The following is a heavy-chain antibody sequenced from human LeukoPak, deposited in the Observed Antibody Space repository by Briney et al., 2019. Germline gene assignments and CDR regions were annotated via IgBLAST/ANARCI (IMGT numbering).Heavy chain of an antibody. Sequence: ASVTVSCKASGYTFTSYGISWVRQAPGQGLEWMGWISAYNVNTNYAQKLQGRVTMATDTSTSTAYMELRSLRSDDTAVYYCARDSIFGVVNVPDYWGQGTLVTVSS. D-gene: IGHD3-3*01. CDR1: GYTFTSYG. V-gene: IGHV1-18*01. CDR2: ISAYNVNT. J-gene: IGHJ4*02. CDR3: ARDSIFGVVNVPDY.